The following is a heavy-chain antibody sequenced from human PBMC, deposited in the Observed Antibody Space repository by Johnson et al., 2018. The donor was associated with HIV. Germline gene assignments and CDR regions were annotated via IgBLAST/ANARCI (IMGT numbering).Heavy chain of an antibody. V-gene: IGHV3-30-3*01. Sequence: VQLVESGGGVVQPGRSLRLSCAASGFTFSSYAMHWVRQAPGKGLEWVAVISYDGSNKYYADSVKGRFTISRDNSKNTLYLQMNSLRAEDTAVYYCAREGAAAGPTDAFDIWCQGTMVTVSS. CDR3: AREGAAAGPTDAFDI. D-gene: IGHD6-13*01. J-gene: IGHJ3*02. CDR1: GFTFSSYA. CDR2: ISYDGSNK.